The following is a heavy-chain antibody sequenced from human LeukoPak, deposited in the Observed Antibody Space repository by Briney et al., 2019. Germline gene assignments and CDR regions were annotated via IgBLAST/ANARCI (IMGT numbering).Heavy chain of an antibody. CDR3: SRENGALSPFGY. CDR2: ISLTGLT. J-gene: IGHJ4*02. Sequence: PSGTLCLTCGVSGGSISNTNWWSWVRQSPGQGLEWIGEISLTGLTHYNPSLESRVTVSLDKSKNQLSLNLTSVTAADTAVYYCSRENGALSPFGYWGQGTLDSVLS. CDR1: GGSISNTNW. D-gene: IGHD2-8*01. V-gene: IGHV4-4*02.